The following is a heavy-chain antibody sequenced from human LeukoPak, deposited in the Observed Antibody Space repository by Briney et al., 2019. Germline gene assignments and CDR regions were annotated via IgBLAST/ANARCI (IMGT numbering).Heavy chain of an antibody. V-gene: IGHV3-53*01. D-gene: IGHD3-10*01. CDR2: MYSGGST. Sequence: PGGSLRLSCAASGFTVSSKYMSWVRQAPGKGLEWVSVMYSGGSTYYADSVEGRFTISRDSSKNTVYLQMSSLRAEDTAAYYCASVTMVRGPHFDYWGQGTLVTVSS. CDR3: ASVTMVRGPHFDY. CDR1: GFTVSSKY. J-gene: IGHJ4*02.